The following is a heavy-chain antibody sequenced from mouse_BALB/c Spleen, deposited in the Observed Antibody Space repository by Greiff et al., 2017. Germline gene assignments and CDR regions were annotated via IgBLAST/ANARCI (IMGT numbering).Heavy chain of an antibody. J-gene: IGHJ1*01. V-gene: IGHV5-6-5*01. CDR2: ISSGGST. CDR1: GFTFSSYA. CDR3: ARNYGSSYWYFDV. D-gene: IGHD1-1*01. Sequence: EVKVEESGGGLVQPGGSRKLSCAASGFTFSSYAMSWVRQTPEKRLEWVASISSGGSTYYPDSVKGRFTISRDNARNILYLQMSSLRSEDTAMYYCARNYGSSYWYFDVWGAGTTVTVSS.